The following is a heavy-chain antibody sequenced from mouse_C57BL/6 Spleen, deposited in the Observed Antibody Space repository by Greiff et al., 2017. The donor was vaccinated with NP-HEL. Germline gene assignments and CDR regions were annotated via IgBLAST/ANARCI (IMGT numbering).Heavy chain of an antibody. CDR2: IDPSDSYT. J-gene: IGHJ4*01. D-gene: IGHD1-1*01. CDR1: GYTFTSYW. CDR3: ARHYGSSYGAMDY. V-gene: IGHV1-69*01. Sequence: QVQLQQPGAELVMPGASVKLSCKASGYTFTSYWMHWVKQRPGQGLEWIGEIDPSDSYTNYNQKFKGKSTLTVDKSSSTAYMQLSSLTSEDSAVDYCARHYGSSYGAMDYWGQGTSVTVSS.